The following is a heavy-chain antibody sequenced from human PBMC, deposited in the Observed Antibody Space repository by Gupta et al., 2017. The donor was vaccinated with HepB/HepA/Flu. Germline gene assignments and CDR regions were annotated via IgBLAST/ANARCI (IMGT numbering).Heavy chain of an antibody. D-gene: IGHD2/OR15-2a*01. Sequence: LQESGPGLVKPSETLSLTCTVSGGSIKNVTDYWAWIRQSPGTGLQWIGSVYYSGSTYYNPSLKSRVSISVDTSKNQFSRDLRSVTAADTAGYFCARNYSTKSNEGWFDPWGQGILVTVSS. J-gene: IGHJ5*02. CDR3: ARNYSTKSNEGWFDP. V-gene: IGHV4-39*01. CDR2: VYYSGST. CDR1: GGSIKNVTDY.